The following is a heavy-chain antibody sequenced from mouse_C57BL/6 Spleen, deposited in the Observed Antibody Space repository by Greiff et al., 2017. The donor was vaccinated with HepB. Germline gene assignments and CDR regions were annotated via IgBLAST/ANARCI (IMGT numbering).Heavy chain of an antibody. CDR2: IDPSDSYT. CDR3: ARRYPRGYFDV. J-gene: IGHJ1*03. Sequence: QVQLQQPGAELVMPGASVKLSCKASGYTFTSYWMHWVKQRPGQGLEWIGEIDPSDSYTNYNQKFKGKSTLTVDKSSSTAYMQLSSLTSEDSAVYYCARRYPRGYFDVWGTGTTVTVSS. V-gene: IGHV1-69*01. D-gene: IGHD3-1*01. CDR1: GYTFTSYW.